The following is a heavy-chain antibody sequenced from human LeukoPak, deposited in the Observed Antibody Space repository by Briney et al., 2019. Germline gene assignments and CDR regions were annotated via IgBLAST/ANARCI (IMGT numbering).Heavy chain of an antibody. J-gene: IGHJ6*02. CDR2: ISASNGNT. V-gene: IGHV1-18*01. CDR1: GYTFTSYG. Sequence: ASVKVSCKASGYTFTSYGISWVRQAPGQGLEWMGWISASNGNTNYAQKLQGRVTMTTDTSTSTAYMELRSLRSDDTAVYYCARDRTVESLRSQYYYYGMDVWGQGTTVTVSS. CDR3: ARDRTVESLRSQYYYYGMDV. D-gene: IGHD5-12*01.